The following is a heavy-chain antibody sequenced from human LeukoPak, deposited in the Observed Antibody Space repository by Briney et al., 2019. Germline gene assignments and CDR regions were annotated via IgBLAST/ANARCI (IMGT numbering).Heavy chain of an antibody. D-gene: IGHD5-12*01. CDR3: ARATVGTVEFDQ. V-gene: IGHV4-39*07. CDR2: SHYSGTT. CDR1: GGSISSAGHY. Sequence: SETLSLTCTVSGGSISSAGHYWGCIRQPPGKGLEWLGSSHYSGTTYYNPSFKSRVTISVDTSKNQFSLKLHSMTAADSAVYYCARATVGTVEFDQWGQGTLVTVSS. J-gene: IGHJ4*02.